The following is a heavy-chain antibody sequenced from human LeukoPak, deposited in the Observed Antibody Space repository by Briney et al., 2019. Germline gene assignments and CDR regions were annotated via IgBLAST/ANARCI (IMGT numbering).Heavy chain of an antibody. D-gene: IGHD6-19*01. CDR3: ASRTHRGWYDSVLFDY. CDR1: GASISTYY. CDR2: IHHSGSS. V-gene: IGHV4-59*01. Sequence: PSETLSLTCTVSGASISTYYWTWIRQPPGKGLEWIGYIHHSGSSNYNPSLKSRVTISLDTSKKQFSLNLSSVTAADTAVYYCASRTHRGWYDSVLFDYWGQGTLVTVSS. J-gene: IGHJ4*02.